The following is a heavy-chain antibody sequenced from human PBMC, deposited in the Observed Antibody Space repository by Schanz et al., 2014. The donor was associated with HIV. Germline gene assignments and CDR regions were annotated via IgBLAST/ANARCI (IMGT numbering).Heavy chain of an antibody. CDR1: GFTFSSYG. V-gene: IGHV3-33*01. D-gene: IGHD3-16*01. Sequence: QVQLVESGGGVVQPGRSLRLSCAASGFTFSSYGMYWVRQAPGKGLEWVAVIWYDGSNKYYADSVKGRFTISRDNSKNTVYLQMNSLRPEDTAVYYCARMEQLIIGYYYGMDVWGQGTTVTVSS. CDR2: IWYDGSNK. J-gene: IGHJ6*02. CDR3: ARMEQLIIGYYYGMDV.